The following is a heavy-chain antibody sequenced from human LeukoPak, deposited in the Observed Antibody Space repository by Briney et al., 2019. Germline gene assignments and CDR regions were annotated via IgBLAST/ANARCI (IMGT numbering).Heavy chain of an antibody. CDR2: LSHDGRVE. J-gene: IGHJ6*02. Sequence: GGSLRLSCEASEFSFSRYGMHWVRRVPGKGLEWLAILSHDGRVEFYADSVKGRFTISRDNSKNTLYLQMKSLKSEDTAVYYCVNDMAVLDATTGLDVWGQATTDIVSS. CDR3: VNDMAVLDATTGLDV. D-gene: IGHD2-15*01. V-gene: IGHV3-30*18. CDR1: EFSFSRYG.